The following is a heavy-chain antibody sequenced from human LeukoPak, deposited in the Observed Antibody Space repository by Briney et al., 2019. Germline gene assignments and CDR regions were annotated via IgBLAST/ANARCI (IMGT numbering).Heavy chain of an antibody. D-gene: IGHD4-17*01. J-gene: IGHJ4*02. Sequence: GGSLRLSCAASGFTFSSYAMSWVRQAPGKGLEWVSTIGSTGSNTYYTDSVKGRFTISRDNSKNTLYLQINGLRADDTGVYYCAKSMSTVTTSPFWGQGTLVTVSS. V-gene: IGHV3-23*01. CDR3: AKSMSTVTTSPF. CDR1: GFTFSSYA. CDR2: IGSTGSNT.